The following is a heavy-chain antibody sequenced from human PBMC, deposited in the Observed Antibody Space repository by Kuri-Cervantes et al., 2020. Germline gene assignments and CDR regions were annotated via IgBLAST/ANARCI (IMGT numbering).Heavy chain of an antibody. CDR1: GYTFSGYY. V-gene: IGHV1-2*02. J-gene: IGHJ4*02. CDR2: ITPNSGDT. CDR3: ARVRIVGATGFDY. D-gene: IGHD1-26*01. Sequence: ASVKVSCKASGYTFSGYYIHWVRQVPGQGLEWMGWITPNSGDTNYAQKFQGRATMTRDTSISTAYMELSRLRSDDTAVYYCARVRIVGATGFDYWGQGTLVTVSS.